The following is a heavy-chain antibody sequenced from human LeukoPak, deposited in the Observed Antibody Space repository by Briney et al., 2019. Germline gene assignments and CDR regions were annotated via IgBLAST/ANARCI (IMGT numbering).Heavy chain of an antibody. D-gene: IGHD3-22*01. J-gene: IGHJ2*01. CDR3: ARDQVSMIVVRTTHWYFDL. CDR2: INQDGSEI. V-gene: IGHV3-7*01. CDR1: GFTFSIYW. Sequence: TGGSLRLSCAASGFTFSIYWMSGVRHAPGKGLEWLANINQDGSEIYYVDSVKGRFTISRDNGKNSLYLHNNSLRAEDTAVYLWARDQVSMIVVRTTHWYFDLWGRGNLVTVSS.